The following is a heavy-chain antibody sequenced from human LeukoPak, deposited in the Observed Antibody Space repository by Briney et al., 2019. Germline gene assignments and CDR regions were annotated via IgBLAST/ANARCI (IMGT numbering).Heavy chain of an antibody. V-gene: IGHV3-30*02. J-gene: IGHJ4*02. D-gene: IGHD1-26*01. CDR3: AKATGSGSYSPFDY. Sequence: GGSLRLSCAASGFTFSTHAMSWVRQAPGKGLEWVAFIRYDGSNKYYADSVKGRFTISRDNSKNTLYLQMNSLRAEDTAVNYCAKATGSGSYSPFDYWGQGTLVTVSS. CDR1: GFTFSTHA. CDR2: IRYDGSNK.